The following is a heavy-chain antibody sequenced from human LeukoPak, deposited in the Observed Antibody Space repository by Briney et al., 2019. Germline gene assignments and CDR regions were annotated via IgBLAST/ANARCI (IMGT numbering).Heavy chain of an antibody. D-gene: IGHD3-10*01. Sequence: PVGSLRLSCAASGFTFDDYAMHWVRQAPGKGLEWVSLISGDGGSTYYADSVKGRITISRDNSKNSLYLQMNSLRTEDTALYYCAKDAGSYYDYWGQGTLVAVSS. J-gene: IGHJ4*02. CDR1: GFTFDDYA. CDR2: ISGDGGST. V-gene: IGHV3-43*02. CDR3: AKDAGSYYDY.